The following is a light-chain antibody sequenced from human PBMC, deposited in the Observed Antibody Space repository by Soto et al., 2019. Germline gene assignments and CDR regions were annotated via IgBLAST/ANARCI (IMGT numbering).Light chain of an antibody. J-gene: IGLJ2*01. CDR2: EVT. V-gene: IGLV2-8*01. CDR3: SSYAGSNNFVV. Sequence: QSVLTQPPSASGSPGQSVTFSCTGTSSDIGAYNYVSWYQQHPGKAPKLMIYEVTKRPSGVPDRFSGSKSGYTASLTVSGLQGEDEADYYCSSYAGSNNFVVFGGGTKVTVL. CDR1: SSDIGAYNY.